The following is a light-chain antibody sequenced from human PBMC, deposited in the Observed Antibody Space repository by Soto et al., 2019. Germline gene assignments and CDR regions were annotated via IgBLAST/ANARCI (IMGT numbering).Light chain of an antibody. Sequence: EVVMTQSPATLSVSPGERATLSCRASQSVANRLAWYQHTPGQAPRLLIYGASNRATGVPAKFSGSGSGTEFTLTITSLQSEDFVLYYCPKYGDWPRTFGQGTKV. V-gene: IGKV3-15*01. J-gene: IGKJ1*01. CDR1: QSVANR. CDR3: PKYGDWPRT. CDR2: GAS.